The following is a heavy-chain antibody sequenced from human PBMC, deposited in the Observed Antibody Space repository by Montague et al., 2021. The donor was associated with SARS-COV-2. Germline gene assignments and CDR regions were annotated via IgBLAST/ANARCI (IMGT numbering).Heavy chain of an antibody. CDR1: AFSFSTFG. CDR3: ARDPNWGAH. CDR2: IKPDGSDK. J-gene: IGHJ4*02. Sequence: SLRLSCAASAFSFSTFGMTWVRQAPGNGLEWVASIKPDGSDKYYVESVKGRFTISRDNARNSLYLQLNNLGAEDTAVYYCARDPNWGAHWGQGNLVTVSS. D-gene: IGHD7-27*01. V-gene: IGHV3-7*03.